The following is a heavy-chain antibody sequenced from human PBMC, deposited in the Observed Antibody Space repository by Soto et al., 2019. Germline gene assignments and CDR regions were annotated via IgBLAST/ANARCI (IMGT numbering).Heavy chain of an antibody. J-gene: IGHJ4*02. CDR1: GFTFSSYA. V-gene: IGHV3-23*01. CDR2: ISGSGGST. Sequence: GGSLRLSCAASGFTFSSYAMSWVRQAPGKGLEWVSAISGSGGSTYYADSVKGRFTISRDNSKNTLYLQMNSLRAEDTAVYYCAKDTEDCSSTSCYSSWYQAFDYWGQGTLVTVSS. D-gene: IGHD2-2*01. CDR3: AKDTEDCSSTSCYSSWYQAFDY.